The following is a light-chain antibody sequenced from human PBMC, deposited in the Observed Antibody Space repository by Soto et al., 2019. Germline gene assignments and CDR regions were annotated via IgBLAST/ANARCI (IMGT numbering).Light chain of an antibody. V-gene: IGKV1-39*01. CDR2: SAS. CDR3: QQSFSAPYT. Sequence: DIQVTQSPSSLSASVGDRVTITCRASQNIEEYLNWYQHRPGKAPLLLIYSASDLRSEVPSRFSGGGSGTTFTLTISSLQPEDFATYYCQQSFSAPYTVGQGTKVDI. J-gene: IGKJ2*01. CDR1: QNIEEY.